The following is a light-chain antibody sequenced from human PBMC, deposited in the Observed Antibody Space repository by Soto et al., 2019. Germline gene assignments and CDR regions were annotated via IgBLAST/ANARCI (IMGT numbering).Light chain of an antibody. J-gene: IGLJ2*01. Sequence: QSVLTQPASVSGSPGQSITISCTGTSSDVGSYKLVSWYQQYPGKAPKVLIYDDSKRPSGVSNRFSGSKSGNTASLTISGLQAEDEADYYCCSYAGSATWVFGGGTKLTVL. CDR2: DDS. CDR3: CSYAGSATWV. CDR1: SSDVGSYKL. V-gene: IGLV2-23*01.